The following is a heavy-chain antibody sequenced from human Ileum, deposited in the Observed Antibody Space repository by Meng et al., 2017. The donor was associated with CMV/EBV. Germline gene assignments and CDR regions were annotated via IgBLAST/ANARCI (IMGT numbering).Heavy chain of an antibody. V-gene: IGHV1-2*02. Sequence: ASVKVSCKASGYTFTGSYIHWVRQAPGQGLEWMGWISPNTDGTNYAQKFQGRVTMTSDTSITTAYMELTRLSSDDTALYYCARRSGGGFSYWGQGKLVTVSS. CDR2: ISPNTDGT. J-gene: IGHJ4*02. CDR1: GYTFTGSY. CDR3: ARRSGGGFSY. D-gene: IGHD4-23*01.